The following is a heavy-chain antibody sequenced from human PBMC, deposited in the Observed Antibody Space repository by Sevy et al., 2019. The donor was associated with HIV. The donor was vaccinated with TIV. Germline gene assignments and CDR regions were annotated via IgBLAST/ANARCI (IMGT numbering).Heavy chain of an antibody. J-gene: IGHJ6*02. Sequence: GGSLRLSCAASGFTFSNYWMSWVRQAPGKGLEWVANIKKDGSEKYYVDSVKGRFTISRDNAKNSLFLQMKSLRAEDTALYYCARDCSSTSCLWGLDVWGQGTTVTVSS. CDR1: GFTFSNYW. V-gene: IGHV3-7*03. D-gene: IGHD2-2*01. CDR2: IKKDGSEK. CDR3: ARDCSSTSCLWGLDV.